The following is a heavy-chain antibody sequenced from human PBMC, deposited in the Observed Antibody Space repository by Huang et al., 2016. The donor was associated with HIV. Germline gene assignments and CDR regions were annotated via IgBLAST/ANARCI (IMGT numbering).Heavy chain of an antibody. CDR3: ARLYFPTASSGDGASPRYFDY. V-gene: IGHV4-34*01. Sequence: QVQLQQWGAGLLKPSETLSLTCAVYGGSFSGYYWSWIRQPPGKGLEWIGEINHSGRTNYNSSLKRRVTISVDTSKQQCSLKLSSVTAADTAVYYCARLYFPTASSGDGASPRYFDYWGQGTLVTVSS. CDR2: INHSGRT. D-gene: IGHD3-22*01. J-gene: IGHJ4*02. CDR1: GGSFSGYY.